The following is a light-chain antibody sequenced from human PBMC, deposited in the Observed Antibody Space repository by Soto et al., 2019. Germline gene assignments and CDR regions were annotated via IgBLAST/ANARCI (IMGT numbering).Light chain of an antibody. V-gene: IGKV1-5*01. CDR3: QQYNSYSLWT. Sequence: DIQMTQSPSTLSASVGDRVTITCRASQSISSWLAWYQQKPGKAPKLLIYDASSLESGVPSRFSGSGSGTEFTLTISSLQPDDFATYYCQQYNSYSLWTFDQGTKVDI. J-gene: IGKJ1*01. CDR2: DAS. CDR1: QSISSW.